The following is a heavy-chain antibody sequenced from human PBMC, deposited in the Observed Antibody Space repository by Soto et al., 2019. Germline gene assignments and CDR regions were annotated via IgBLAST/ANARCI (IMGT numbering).Heavy chain of an antibody. V-gene: IGHV3-33*01. Sequence: PGGSLRLSCAASGFTFSSYGMHWVRQAPGKGLEWVAVIWYDGSNKYYADSVKGRFTISRDNSKNTLYLQMNSLRAEDTAVYYCARERSSGWPLDYRGQGPLLTGSS. J-gene: IGHJ4*02. CDR3: ARERSSGWPLDY. D-gene: IGHD6-19*01. CDR2: IWYDGSNK. CDR1: GFTFSSYG.